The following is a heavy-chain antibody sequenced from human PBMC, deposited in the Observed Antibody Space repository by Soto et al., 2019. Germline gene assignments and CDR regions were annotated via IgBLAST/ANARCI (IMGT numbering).Heavy chain of an antibody. J-gene: IGHJ6*02. CDR2: IIPIFGTT. CDR1: GGTFSSYA. D-gene: IGHD6-19*01. CDR3: ARDREVDGLVRGAGRCYDRDV. V-gene: IGHV1-69*12. Sequence: QVQLVQSGSEVKKPGSSVKVSCKASGGTFSSYAISWVRQAPGQGLEWMGGIIPIFGTTNYAQKFQGRVTITADESTNTAYMALSGRRSEDTAVYYCARDREVDGLVRGAGRCYDRDVWGQGTTVTVTS.